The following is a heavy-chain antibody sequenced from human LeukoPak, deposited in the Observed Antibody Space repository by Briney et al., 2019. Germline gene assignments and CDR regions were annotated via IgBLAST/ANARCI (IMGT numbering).Heavy chain of an antibody. CDR1: GYAFTGYY. J-gene: IGHJ4*02. Sequence: ASVKVSCKASGYAFTGYYMHWVRQAPGQGLEWMGRINPNSGGTNYAQKFQGRVTMTRDTSISTAYMELSRLRSDDTAVYYCATTRRYSSSWLFDYWGQGTLVTVSS. CDR2: INPNSGGT. V-gene: IGHV1-2*06. D-gene: IGHD6-13*01. CDR3: ATTRRYSSSWLFDY.